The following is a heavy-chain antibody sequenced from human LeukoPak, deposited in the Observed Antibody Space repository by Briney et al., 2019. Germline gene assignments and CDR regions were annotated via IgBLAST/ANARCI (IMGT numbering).Heavy chain of an antibody. CDR2: IYHSGST. Sequence: PSETLSLTCAVYGGSFSGYYWSWIRQPPGRGLEWIGEIYHSGSTNYNPSLKSRVTISVDTSKNQFSLKLSSVTAADTAVYYCAREHRRIWVATSYYRGAFDIWGQGTMVTVSS. J-gene: IGHJ3*02. D-gene: IGHD5-12*01. CDR3: AREHRRIWVATSYYRGAFDI. V-gene: IGHV4-34*01. CDR1: GGSFSGYY.